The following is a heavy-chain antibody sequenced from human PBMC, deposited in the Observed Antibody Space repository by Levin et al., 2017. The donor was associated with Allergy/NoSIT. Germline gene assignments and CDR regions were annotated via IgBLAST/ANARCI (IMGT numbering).Heavy chain of an antibody. CDR1: GYSFTSHY. J-gene: IGHJ2*01. Sequence: PAASVKVSCKASGYSFTSHYMHWVRQAPGQGLEWMGIINPNGDSTWYAPNFQGRVTLTRDTSTSTDYMELSSLRSEDTAVYFCARDVSGVLEGSTYWYFDVWGRGTLVTVSS. D-gene: IGHD2-15*01. CDR2: INPNGDST. CDR3: ARDVSGVLEGSTYWYFDV. V-gene: IGHV1-46*03.